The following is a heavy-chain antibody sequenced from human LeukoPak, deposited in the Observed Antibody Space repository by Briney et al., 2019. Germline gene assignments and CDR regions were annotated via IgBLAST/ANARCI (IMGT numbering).Heavy chain of an antibody. V-gene: IGHV3-33*05. CDR2: IKFDGIQE. D-gene: IGHD3-22*01. Sequence: PGRSLRLSCAASGSSLSSYGMNWVRQAPGKGLEWVGGIKFDGIQEFYADSVKGRFTVSKDTSKNTLHLQMDSLRAEDTAVYYCASGSLGHYYDSSGYEYWGQGTLVTVSS. CDR3: ASGSLGHYYDSSGYEY. CDR1: GSSLSSYG. J-gene: IGHJ4*02.